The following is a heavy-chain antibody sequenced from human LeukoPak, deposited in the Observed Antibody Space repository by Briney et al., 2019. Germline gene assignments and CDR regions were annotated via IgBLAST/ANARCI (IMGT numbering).Heavy chain of an antibody. CDR3: ARLRPPWDIVVVPAARPRLYPDY. Sequence: SETLSLTCAVYGGSFSGYYWSWIRQPPGKGLEWIGEINHSGSTNYNPSLKSRVTIPVDTSKNQFSLKLSSVTAADTAVYYCARLRPPWDIVVVPAARPRLYPDYWGQGTLVTVSS. V-gene: IGHV4-34*01. J-gene: IGHJ4*02. D-gene: IGHD2-2*01. CDR2: INHSGST. CDR1: GGSFSGYY.